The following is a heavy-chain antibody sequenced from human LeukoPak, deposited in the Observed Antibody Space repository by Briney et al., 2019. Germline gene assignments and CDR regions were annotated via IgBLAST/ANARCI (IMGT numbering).Heavy chain of an antibody. Sequence: ASVKVSCKASGYTFTGYYMRWVRQAPGQGLEWMGWINPNSGGTNYAQKFQGRVTMTRDTSISTAYMELSRLRSDDTAVYYCARAGYSYGLEFDYWGQGTLVTVSS. J-gene: IGHJ4*02. CDR1: GYTFTGYY. D-gene: IGHD5-18*01. CDR2: INPNSGGT. CDR3: ARAGYSYGLEFDY. V-gene: IGHV1-2*02.